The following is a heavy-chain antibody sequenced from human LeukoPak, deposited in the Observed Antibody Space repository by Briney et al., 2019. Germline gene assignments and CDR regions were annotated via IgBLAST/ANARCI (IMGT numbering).Heavy chain of an antibody. D-gene: IGHD4-23*01. CDR3: ARDEPVYGGNLRYDY. J-gene: IGHJ4*02. CDR2: ISSSSSNI. Sequence: GGSLRLSCAASGFTFSSYSMNWVRQAPGQGLEWFSSISSSSSNIYYADSVKGRFTISRDNAKDSLYLQMNSLRAEDTAVYYCARDEPVYGGNLRYDYWGQGTLVTVSS. V-gene: IGHV3-21*01. CDR1: GFTFSSYS.